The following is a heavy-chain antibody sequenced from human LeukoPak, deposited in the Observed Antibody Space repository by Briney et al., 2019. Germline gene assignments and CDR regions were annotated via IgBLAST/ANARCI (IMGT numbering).Heavy chain of an antibody. CDR1: GYTFTGYY. CDR2: MNPNSGNT. V-gene: IGHV1-8*03. CDR3: ARSGYYYYMDV. J-gene: IGHJ6*03. Sequence: ASVKVSCKASGYTFTGYYMHWVRQATGQGLEWMGWMNPNSGNTGYAQKFQGRVTITRNTSISTAYMELSSLRSEDTAVYYCARSGYYYYMDVWGKGTTVTVSS.